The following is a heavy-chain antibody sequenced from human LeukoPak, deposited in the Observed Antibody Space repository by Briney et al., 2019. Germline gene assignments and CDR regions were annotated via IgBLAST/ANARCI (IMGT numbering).Heavy chain of an antibody. CDR2: INPSAGTI. CDR3: ARGDDYGDEYFDY. V-gene: IGHV1-46*01. J-gene: IGHJ4*02. D-gene: IGHD4-17*01. CDR1: GYTFTSCY. Sequence: ASVKVSCKASGYTFTSCYMHWVRQAPGQGLEWLGIINPSAGTISYAQKFQGRVTMTRDTSTSTVYTELSSLRSEDTAVYYCARGDDYGDEYFDYWGQGALVTVSS.